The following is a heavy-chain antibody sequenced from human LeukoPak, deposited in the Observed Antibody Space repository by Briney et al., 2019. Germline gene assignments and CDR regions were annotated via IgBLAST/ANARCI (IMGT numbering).Heavy chain of an antibody. V-gene: IGHV4-39*01. Sequence: SETLSLTCTVSGGSISSRSYYWGWIRQPPGKGLEWIGSIYYSGSTYYNPSLKSRVTISVDTSKNQFSLKLSSVTAADTAVYYCARQGSGSYYGVQYFDYWGQGTLVTVSS. CDR3: ARQGSGSYYGVQYFDY. J-gene: IGHJ4*02. D-gene: IGHD1-26*01. CDR1: GGSISSRSYY. CDR2: IYYSGST.